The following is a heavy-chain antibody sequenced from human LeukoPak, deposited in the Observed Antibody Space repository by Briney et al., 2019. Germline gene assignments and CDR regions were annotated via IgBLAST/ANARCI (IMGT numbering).Heavy chain of an antibody. CDR2: INPSGGST. J-gene: IGHJ3*02. CDR3: ARDLPGIAVAGRVVAFDI. CDR1: GYTFTSYY. Sequence: ASVKVSCKASGYTFTSYYMHWVRQAPGQGLEWMGIINPSGGSTSYAQKFQGRVTMTRDTSTSTAYIELSSLRSEDTAVYYCARDLPGIAVAGRVVAFDIWGQGTMVTVSS. V-gene: IGHV1-46*01. D-gene: IGHD6-19*01.